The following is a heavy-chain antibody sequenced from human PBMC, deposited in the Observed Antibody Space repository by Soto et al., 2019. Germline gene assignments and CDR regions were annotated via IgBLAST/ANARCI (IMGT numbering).Heavy chain of an antibody. CDR1: GGSTSSYY. V-gene: IGHV4-59*08. D-gene: IGHD5-12*01. J-gene: IGHJ4*02. Sequence: SETLSLTCTVSGGSTSSYYWSWIRQPPGKGLEWIGYIYYSGSTNYNPSLKSRVTISVDTSKNQFSLKLSSVTAADTAVYYCARRWGYTFDYWGQGTLVTVSS. CDR2: IYYSGST. CDR3: ARRWGYTFDY.